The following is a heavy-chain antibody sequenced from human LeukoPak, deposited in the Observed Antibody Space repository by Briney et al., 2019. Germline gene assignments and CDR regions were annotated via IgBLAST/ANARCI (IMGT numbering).Heavy chain of an antibody. CDR2: IIPIFRTA. J-gene: IGHJ5*02. V-gene: IGHV1-69*01. CDR3: ARTALLWFGELLTDWFDP. Sequence: WASVKVSCTASGGTFSSYAISWVRQAPGQGLEWMGGIIPIFRTANYAQKFQGRVTITADESTSTAYMELSSLRSEDTAVYYCARTALLWFGELLTDWFDPWGQGTLVTVSS. D-gene: IGHD3-10*01. CDR1: GGTFSSYA.